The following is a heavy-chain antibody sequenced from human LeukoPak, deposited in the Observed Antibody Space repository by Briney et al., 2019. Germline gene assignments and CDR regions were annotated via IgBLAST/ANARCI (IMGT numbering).Heavy chain of an antibody. CDR1: GYTFTSYY. V-gene: IGHV1-24*01. J-gene: IGHJ4*02. D-gene: IGHD1-26*01. Sequence: ASVKVSCKASGYTFTSYYMHWVRQAPGQGLEWMGGFDPEDGETIYAQKFQGRVTMTEDTSTDTAYMELSSLRSEDTAVYYCATEVHSGSYYYGIFDYWGQGTLVTVSS. CDR3: ATEVHSGSYYYGIFDY. CDR2: FDPEDGET.